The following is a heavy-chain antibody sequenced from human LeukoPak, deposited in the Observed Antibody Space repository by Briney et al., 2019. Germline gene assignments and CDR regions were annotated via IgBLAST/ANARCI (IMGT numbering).Heavy chain of an antibody. J-gene: IGHJ5*02. D-gene: IGHD3-22*01. CDR2: SSAYNGNT. Sequence: ASVKVSCTASGGTFTSYAISWVRQAPRQGLEWIGWSSAYNGNTNYEQKLQGRVTMTTETSTSTDYMELRRVRSDDTAVYYSAREFYDSSGAFWFDPWGQGTLVTVSS. CDR1: GGTFTSYA. V-gene: IGHV1-18*01. CDR3: AREFYDSSGAFWFDP.